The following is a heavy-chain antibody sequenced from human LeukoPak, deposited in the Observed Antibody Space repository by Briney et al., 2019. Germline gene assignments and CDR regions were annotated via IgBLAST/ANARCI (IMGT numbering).Heavy chain of an antibody. V-gene: IGHV3-74*01. J-gene: IGHJ4*02. CDR3: ARAYYDFWSGYHPFDY. CDR2: ISSDGSST. D-gene: IGHD3-3*01. Sequence: GGSLRLSCAASGFTFSSYWMHWVRQAPGKGLVWVSRISSDGSSTSYADSVKGRFTISRDNAKNTLYLQMNSLRAEDTAVYYCARAYYDFWSGYHPFDYWGQGTLVTVSS. CDR1: GFTFSSYW.